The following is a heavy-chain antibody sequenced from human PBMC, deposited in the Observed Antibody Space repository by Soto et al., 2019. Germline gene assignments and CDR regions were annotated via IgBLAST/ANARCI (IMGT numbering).Heavy chain of an antibody. CDR1: GFTFSSYG. J-gene: IGHJ4*02. CDR2: ISYDGNNN. D-gene: IGHD4-17*01. CDR3: AKDHLETTVTTPSY. V-gene: IGHV3-30*18. Sequence: QVQLVESGGGVVQPGRSLRLSCAASGFTFSSYGMHWVRQAPGQGLEWVAVISYDGNNNYYADSVKGRFTISRDNFKNTLDLQMDSLRAEDTAMYYCAKDHLETTVTTPSYWGQGTLVTVSS.